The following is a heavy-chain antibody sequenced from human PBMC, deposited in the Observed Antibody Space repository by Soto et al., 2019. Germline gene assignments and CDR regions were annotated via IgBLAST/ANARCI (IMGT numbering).Heavy chain of an antibody. J-gene: IGHJ4*02. CDR2: INSIGSYI. D-gene: IGHD3-3*01. CDR1: GFSFSSYG. CDR3: ARDEGFGVVFNNYFDY. V-gene: IGHV3-21*01. Sequence: PGGSLRLSCAASGFSFSSYGMNWVRQAPGKGLEWVSSINSIGSYIYYPDSVKGRFTISRDNAKNSLYLQMNSLRAEDTAVYYCARDEGFGVVFNNYFDYWGQGTLVTVSS.